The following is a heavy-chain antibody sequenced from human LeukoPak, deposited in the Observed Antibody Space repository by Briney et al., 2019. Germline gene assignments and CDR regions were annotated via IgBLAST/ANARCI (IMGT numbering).Heavy chain of an antibody. Sequence: GGSLRLSCAVSGFTFSRYGMHWIRQAPGKGVEWVAFIRYDGKNDQEYADSVKGRFTISRDNSKDTLYLQMNSLRAEDTAVYYCARVAFRSSSYISGIDYWGQGTLVTVSS. CDR1: GFTFSRYG. D-gene: IGHD6-6*01. J-gene: IGHJ4*02. CDR3: ARVAFRSSSYISGIDY. CDR2: IRYDGKNDQ. V-gene: IGHV3-30*02.